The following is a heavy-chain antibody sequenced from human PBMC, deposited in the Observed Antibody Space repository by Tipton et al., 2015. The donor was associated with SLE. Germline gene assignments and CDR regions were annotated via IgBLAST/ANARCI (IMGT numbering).Heavy chain of an antibody. CDR1: GGSISSSSYY. V-gene: IGHV4-61*05. D-gene: IGHD1-14*01. CDR2: IYHSGST. CDR3: ARLGTEWAYVDV. J-gene: IGHJ6*04. Sequence: TLSLTCTVSGGSISSSSYYWSWIRQPPGKGLEWIGEIYHSGSTNYNASLKSRVTISVDKSKNQFSLKLSSVTAADTAVYYCARLGTEWAYVDVWGKGTTVTVSS.